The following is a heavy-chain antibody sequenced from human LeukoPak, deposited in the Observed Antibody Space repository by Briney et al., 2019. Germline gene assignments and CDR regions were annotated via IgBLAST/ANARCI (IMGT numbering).Heavy chain of an antibody. CDR3: ARGLDSSGYYYVGDWFDP. Sequence: SETLSLTCTVSGGSISSYYWSWIRQPPGKGLEWIGYIYYSGSTNYNPSLKSRVTISVDTSKNQFSLKLSSVTAADTAVYYCARGLDSSGYYYVGDWFDPWGQGTLVTVSS. J-gene: IGHJ5*02. D-gene: IGHD3-22*01. V-gene: IGHV4-59*01. CDR1: GGSISSYY. CDR2: IYYSGST.